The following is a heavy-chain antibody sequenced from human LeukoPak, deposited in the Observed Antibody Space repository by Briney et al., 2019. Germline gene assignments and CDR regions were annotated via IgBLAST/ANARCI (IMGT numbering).Heavy chain of an antibody. CDR1: GFTFSDYY. V-gene: IGHV3-11*05. CDR3: ARDLRLTWV. CDR2: ISTTSSFT. Sequence: GGSLRLSCAASGFTFSDYYMSWIRQAPGKGLEWVSYISTTSSFTNYADSVKGRFTISRDNAKNSLYLQVNSLRAEDTAVYYCARDLRLTWVGGQGTLVTVSS. J-gene: IGHJ4*02. D-gene: IGHD2-15*01.